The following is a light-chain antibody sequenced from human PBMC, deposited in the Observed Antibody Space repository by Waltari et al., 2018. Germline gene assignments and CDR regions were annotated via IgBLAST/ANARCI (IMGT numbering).Light chain of an antibody. J-gene: IGKJ4*01. CDR3: QHRSNWPLT. CDR1: QSVSSN. V-gene: IGKV3-11*01. CDR2: DAS. Sequence: EIVLTQSPATLSLSPGARATLSCRASQSVSSNLAWYQQKPCQAPRLLIYDASNRATGIPARFSVSGSGTDFTLTISSLEPEDFALYYCQHRSNWPLTFGGGTKVEIK.